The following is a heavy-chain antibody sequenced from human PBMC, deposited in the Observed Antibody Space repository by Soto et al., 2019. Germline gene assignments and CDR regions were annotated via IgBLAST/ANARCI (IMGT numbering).Heavy chain of an antibody. D-gene: IGHD3-3*01. CDR1: GYSFTSYW. J-gene: IGHJ4*02. V-gene: IGHV5-51*01. Sequence: PGESLKISCKGSGYSFTSYWIGWVRQMPGKGLEWMGIIYPGDSDTRYSPSFQGQVTISADKSISTAYLQWSSLKASDTAMYYWAGQIGFWIGYLDYWGQGALVTVSS. CDR2: IYPGDSDT. CDR3: AGQIGFWIGYLDY.